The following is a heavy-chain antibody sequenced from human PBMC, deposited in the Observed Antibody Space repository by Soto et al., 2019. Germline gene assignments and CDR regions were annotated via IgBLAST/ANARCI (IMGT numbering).Heavy chain of an antibody. CDR2: VFHSGST. J-gene: IGHJ4*02. Sequence: QVHLQESGRGLVKPSETLSLTCTVSGDSISTFYWNWIRQTPDKGLDWVGYVFHSGSTMYDPSLNGRVTISADTSKNQSSLNLTAFTAAATAIYYCSRSLGCLAMSAFDYWVQGTLVTVSS. CDR3: SRSLGCLAMSAFDY. V-gene: IGHV4-59*13. CDR1: GDSISTFY. D-gene: IGHD7-27*01.